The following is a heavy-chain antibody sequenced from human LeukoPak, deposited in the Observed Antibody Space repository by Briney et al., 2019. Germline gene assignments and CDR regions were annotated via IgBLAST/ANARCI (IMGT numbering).Heavy chain of an antibody. CDR2: IKQDGSEK. D-gene: IGHD5-18*01. J-gene: IGHJ4*02. CDR1: GFTFSSYW. V-gene: IGHV3-7*03. Sequence: GGSLRLSCAASGFTFSSYWMSWVRQAPGRGLEWVANIKQDGSEKYYVDSVKGRFTISRDNAKNSLYLQMNSLRAEDTAVYYCASGYNYGRPLNFWGQGTLVTVSS. CDR3: ASGYNYGRPLNF.